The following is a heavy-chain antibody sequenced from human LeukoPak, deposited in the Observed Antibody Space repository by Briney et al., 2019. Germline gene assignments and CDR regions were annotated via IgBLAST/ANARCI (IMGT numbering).Heavy chain of an antibody. CDR2: IHTSGST. D-gene: IGHD2-15*01. J-gene: IGHJ4*02. CDR1: GGFSSFYY. Sequence: SETLSLTCTVSGGFSSFYYWTWIRQPPGKGLEWIGNIHTSGSTDYSPSLKSRVTMSIDTSKNQFSLRLSSVTAADTAVYYCARPGQSSWWVYFNYWGQGTLVTVSS. CDR3: ARPGQSSWWVYFNY. V-gene: IGHV4-4*09.